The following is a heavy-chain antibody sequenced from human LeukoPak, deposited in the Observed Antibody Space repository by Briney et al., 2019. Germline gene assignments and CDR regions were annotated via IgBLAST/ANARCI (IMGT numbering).Heavy chain of an antibody. Sequence: PGGSLRLSCAASGFTFSSYWMHWVRQAPGKGQVWVSRINSDGSSTSYADSVKGRFTISRDNAKNTLYLQMNSLRAEDTAVYYCARGGLSDSSGYYLHWGQGTLVTVSS. J-gene: IGHJ4*02. CDR3: ARGGLSDSSGYYLH. D-gene: IGHD3-22*01. CDR1: GFTFSSYW. CDR2: INSDGSST. V-gene: IGHV3-74*01.